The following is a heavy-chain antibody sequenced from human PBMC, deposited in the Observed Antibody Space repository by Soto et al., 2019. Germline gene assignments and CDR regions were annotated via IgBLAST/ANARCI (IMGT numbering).Heavy chain of an antibody. Sequence: GASVKVSGKASGGTFSSYAISWVGPAPGQGLEWMVGIIPIFGTANYAQKFQGRVTITADESTSTAYMELSSLRSEDTAVYYCAWPGGSYYHYYYGMDVWGQGTTVTVSS. CDR3: AWPGGSYYHYYYGMDV. CDR1: GGTFSSYA. J-gene: IGHJ6*02. D-gene: IGHD1-26*01. V-gene: IGHV1-69*13. CDR2: IIPIFGTA.